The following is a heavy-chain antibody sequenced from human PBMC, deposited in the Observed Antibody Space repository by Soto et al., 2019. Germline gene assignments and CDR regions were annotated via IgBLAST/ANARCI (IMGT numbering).Heavy chain of an antibody. D-gene: IGHD5-12*01. V-gene: IGHV1-69*05. CDR3: ARYHSIVATYRYYGMDV. CDR1: GGTFSIYA. CDR2: IIPIFGTA. Sequence: ASVKVSCKASGGTFSIYAISWVRQAPGQGLEWMGGIIPIFGTANYAQKFQGRVTMTRNTSISTAYMELSSLRSEDTAVYYCARYHSIVATYRYYGMDVWGQGTTVTVSS. J-gene: IGHJ6*02.